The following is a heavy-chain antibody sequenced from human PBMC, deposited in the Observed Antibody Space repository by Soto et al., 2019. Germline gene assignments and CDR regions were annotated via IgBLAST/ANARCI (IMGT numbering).Heavy chain of an antibody. Sequence: GGSLRLSCAASGFTFSSYAMSWVRQAPGKGLEWVSVISGSGGSTYYADSVKGRFTISRDNSKNTLYLQMNSLRAEDTAVYYCAKDLNSSGLFDYWGQGTLVTVSS. V-gene: IGHV3-23*01. CDR3: AKDLNSSGLFDY. D-gene: IGHD6-19*01. CDR2: ISGSGGST. J-gene: IGHJ4*02. CDR1: GFTFSSYA.